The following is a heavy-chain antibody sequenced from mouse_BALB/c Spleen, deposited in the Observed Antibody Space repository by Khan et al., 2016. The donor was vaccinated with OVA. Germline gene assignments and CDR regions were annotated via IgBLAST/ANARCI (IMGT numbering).Heavy chain of an antibody. D-gene: IGHD1-2*01. V-gene: IGHV1-77*01. CDR1: GYTFTDYY. CDR2: ISPGSGDT. CDR3: ARRNYFGYTYAY. Sequence: QVQLKESGAELARPGASVKLSCKASGYTFTDYYINWVKQRTGQGLEWIGEISPGSGDTYYNEKFKGKATLTADKSSSTVYMQLISLTAEASAVYFCARRNYFGYTYAYWGQGTLVTVFA. J-gene: IGHJ3*01.